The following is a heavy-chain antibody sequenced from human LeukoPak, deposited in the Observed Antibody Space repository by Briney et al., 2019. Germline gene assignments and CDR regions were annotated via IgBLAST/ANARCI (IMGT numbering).Heavy chain of an antibody. Sequence: PGGSLRLSCAASGFTFSSYEMNWVRQAPGKGLEWVSYISSSGSTIYYADSVKGRFTISRDNAKNSLYLQMNSLRAEVTAVYYCARGQYSSGWYEEDDYYYGMDVWGKGTTVTVSS. V-gene: IGHV3-48*03. CDR3: ARGQYSSGWYEEDDYYYGMDV. CDR2: ISSSGSTI. CDR1: GFTFSSYE. J-gene: IGHJ6*04. D-gene: IGHD6-19*01.